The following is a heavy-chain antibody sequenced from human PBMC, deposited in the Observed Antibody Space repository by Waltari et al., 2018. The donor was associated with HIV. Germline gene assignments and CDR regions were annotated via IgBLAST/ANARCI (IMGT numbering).Heavy chain of an antibody. V-gene: IGHV1-46*04. CDR1: GYIFTTYY. J-gene: IGHJ5*01. CDR3: ARDRGLRLGELSPNYNWFDP. Sequence: QVQLVQSGAEVKKPGASVKVSCKTSGYIFTTYYIHWVRQAPGQGLEWMGIIDPRGGSTNYAQKWQGRVTGTRDSSSSTVYMELRSLRYEDSAVYYCARDRGLRLGELSPNYNWFDPWGQGTLVTVSS. D-gene: IGHD3-16*02. CDR2: IDPRGGST.